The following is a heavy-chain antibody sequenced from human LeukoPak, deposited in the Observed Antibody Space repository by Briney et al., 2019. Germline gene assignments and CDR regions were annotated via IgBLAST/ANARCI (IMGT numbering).Heavy chain of an antibody. CDR3: ARGTVSTAAADTFDY. V-gene: IGHV3-7*01. Sequence: GGSLRLSCAASGFTFSTYWMSWVRQAPGKGLEWVANIKQDGSEKYYVDSVKGRFTISRDNAKNSLYLQMNSLRAEDTAVYYCARGTVSTAAADTFDYWGQGILVTVSS. D-gene: IGHD6-13*01. J-gene: IGHJ4*02. CDR2: IKQDGSEK. CDR1: GFTFSTYW.